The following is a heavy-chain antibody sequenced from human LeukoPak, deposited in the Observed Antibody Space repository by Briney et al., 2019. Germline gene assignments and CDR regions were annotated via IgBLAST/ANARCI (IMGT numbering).Heavy chain of an antibody. D-gene: IGHD6-19*01. Sequence: GGSLRLSCAASGFASSSYAMSWVRQAPGKGLEWVSAISGSGGSTYYADSVKGRFTISRDNSKNTLYLQMNSLRAEDTAVYYCAKAEQWLVYVWGQGTMVTVSS. CDR1: GFASSSYA. J-gene: IGHJ3*01. V-gene: IGHV3-23*01. CDR3: AKAEQWLVYV. CDR2: ISGSGGST.